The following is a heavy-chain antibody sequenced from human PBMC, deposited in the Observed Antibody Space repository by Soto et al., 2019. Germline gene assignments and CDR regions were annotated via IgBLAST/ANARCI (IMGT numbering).Heavy chain of an antibody. CDR2: INPNSGGT. CDR3: ARDYTGIVGATVYNWFDP. J-gene: IGHJ5*02. CDR1: GYTFTGYY. V-gene: IGHV1-2*04. Sequence: QVQLVQSGAEVKKPGASVKVSCKASGYTFTGYYMHWVRQAPGQGLEWMGWINPNSGGTNYAQKFQGWVTMTRDTSISTAYMELSRLRSDDTAVYYCARDYTGIVGATVYNWFDPWGQGTLVTVSS. D-gene: IGHD1-26*01.